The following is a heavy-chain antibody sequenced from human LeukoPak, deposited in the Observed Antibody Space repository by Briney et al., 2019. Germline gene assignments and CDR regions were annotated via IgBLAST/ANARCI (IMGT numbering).Heavy chain of an antibody. CDR3: ARHLSGVTGYTYGRGIDY. CDR1: GFTLSSYW. J-gene: IGHJ4*02. Sequence: GGSLRLSCAASGFTLSSYWMSWVRQAPGKGLEWVANIKQDGSEKNYVDSVKGRFTISRDTAKNSLYLQMNSLRAEDTAVYYCARHLSGVTGYTYGRGIDYWGQGTLVTVSS. CDR2: IKQDGSEK. V-gene: IGHV3-7*01. D-gene: IGHD5-18*01.